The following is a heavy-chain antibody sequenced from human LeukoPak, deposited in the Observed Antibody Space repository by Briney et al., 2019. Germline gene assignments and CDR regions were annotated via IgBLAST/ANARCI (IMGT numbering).Heavy chain of an antibody. Sequence: RGSLRLSCVASGFTFSDYSLNWGRQAPGKGLEWISYIGSAIYYADSVKGRFTISRDNAKNSLFLQMNSLRAEDTAVYYCARDHAYAFDIWGQGTLVTVSS. CDR1: GFTFSDYS. V-gene: IGHV3-48*01. D-gene: IGHD2-2*01. CDR3: ARDHAYAFDI. CDR2: IGSAI. J-gene: IGHJ3*02.